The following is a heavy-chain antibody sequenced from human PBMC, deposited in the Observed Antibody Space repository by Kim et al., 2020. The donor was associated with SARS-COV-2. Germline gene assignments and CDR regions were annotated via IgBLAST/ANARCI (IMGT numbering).Heavy chain of an antibody. D-gene: IGHD2-15*01. J-gene: IGHJ6*02. V-gene: IGHV1-46*01. CDR3: ARMDNGGKVYGMDV. Sequence: AQKVQGRVTMTRDTSTSTVYMELSSLRSEDTAVYYCARMDNGGKVYGMDVWGQGTTVTVSS.